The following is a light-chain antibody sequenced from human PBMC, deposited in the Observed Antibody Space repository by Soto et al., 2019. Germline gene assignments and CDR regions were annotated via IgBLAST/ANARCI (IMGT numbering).Light chain of an antibody. CDR1: QSVSSTY. V-gene: IGKV3-20*01. CDR2: GAS. J-gene: IGKJ5*01. CDR3: QQYGSSPIT. Sequence: EIVLTQSPGTLSLSPGERATLSCRASQSVSSTYLAWYQQKPGQAPRLLIYGASSRATGIPDRFSGSGSGTDFTLTISRLAPENFAVYYCQQYGSSPITFGQGTRLEIK.